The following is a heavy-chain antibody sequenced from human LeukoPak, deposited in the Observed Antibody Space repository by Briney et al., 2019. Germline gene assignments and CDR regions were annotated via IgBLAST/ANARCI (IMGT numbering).Heavy chain of an antibody. J-gene: IGHJ4*02. D-gene: IGHD2-15*01. Sequence: PSETLSLTCTVSGGSISSHYWSWIRQPPGKGLEWIGYIYYSGSTNYNPSLKSRVTISVDTSKNQFSLKLSSVTAADTVVYYCARGGGSDFDYWGQGTLVTVSS. CDR2: IYYSGST. CDR1: GGSISSHY. V-gene: IGHV4-59*11. CDR3: ARGGGSDFDY.